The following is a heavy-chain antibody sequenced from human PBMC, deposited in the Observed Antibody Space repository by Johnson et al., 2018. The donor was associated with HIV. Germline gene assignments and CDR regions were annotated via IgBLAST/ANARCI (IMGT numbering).Heavy chain of an antibody. Sequence: QVLLVESGGGVVQPGRSLRLSCAASGFTFSSYAMHWVRQAPGKGLEWVAVISYDGSNKYYADSVKGRFTISRDNSKNTLYLQMSSLRAEDTAVYYCAKGGEVWYGAFDFWGQGTMAIVSS. CDR3: AKGGEVWYGAFDF. CDR2: ISYDGSNK. V-gene: IGHV3-30-3*01. D-gene: IGHD6-13*01. CDR1: GFTFSSYA. J-gene: IGHJ3*01.